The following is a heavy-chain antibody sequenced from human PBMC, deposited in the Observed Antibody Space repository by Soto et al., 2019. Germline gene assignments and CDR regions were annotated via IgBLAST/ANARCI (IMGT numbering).Heavy chain of an antibody. J-gene: IGHJ4*02. Sequence: SGPTLVNPTETLTLTCTVSGFSLSNPRMGVSWIRQPPGKALEWLAHIFSNDEKSYSTSLKSRLTISRDTSKSQVVLTMTNMDPVDTATYYCARIQSISMIVVSKHYSDYSGQGARVTVSS. CDR2: IFSNDEK. D-gene: IGHD3-22*01. CDR1: GFSLSNPRMG. CDR3: ARIQSISMIVVSKHYSDY. V-gene: IGHV2-26*01.